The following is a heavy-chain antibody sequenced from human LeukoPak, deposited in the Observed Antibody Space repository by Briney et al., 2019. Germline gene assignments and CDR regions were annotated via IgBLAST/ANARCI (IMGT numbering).Heavy chain of an antibody. D-gene: IGHD3-22*01. J-gene: IGHJ4*02. Sequence: SVTVSCKASGYTFSGYYMHWVRRAPGQGLEWMGWINPNSGGTYYAQKFQGRVTMTRDTSISTAYMELSRLRSDDTAVYYCTKNYYDSGDYYYFDYRGQGTLGTVSS. CDR3: TKNYYDSGDYYYFDY. CDR2: INPNSGGT. V-gene: IGHV1-2*02. CDR1: GYTFSGYY.